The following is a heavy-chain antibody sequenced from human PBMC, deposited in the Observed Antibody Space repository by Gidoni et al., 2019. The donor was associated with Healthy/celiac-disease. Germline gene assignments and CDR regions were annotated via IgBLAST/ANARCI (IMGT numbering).Heavy chain of an antibody. D-gene: IGHD6-19*01. V-gene: IGHV3-23*01. J-gene: IGHJ4*02. CDR3: AKMRSTWLVHFDY. CDR2: ISGSGGST. CDR1: GFPFSSYA. Sequence: EVQLLESGGGLVQPGGSLRLSCAASGFPFSSYAMSWVRQAPGKGLGWVSAISGSGGSTYYPDSVKGRFTISRDNSKNTLYLQMNSLRAEDTAVYYCAKMRSTWLVHFDYWGQGTLVTVSS.